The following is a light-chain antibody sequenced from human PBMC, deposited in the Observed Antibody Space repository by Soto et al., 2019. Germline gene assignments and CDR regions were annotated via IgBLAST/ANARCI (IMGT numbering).Light chain of an antibody. CDR3: SSYTSSSTVV. V-gene: IGLV2-14*01. Sequence: QSVLTQPASVSGSPGQSITISCTGTSSDVGGYNFVSWYQHHPGKAPKLMIYEVSNRPSGVSYRFSGSKSGNTASLTISGLQAEDEADYYCSSYTSSSTVVFGGGTKLTVL. J-gene: IGLJ2*01. CDR2: EVS. CDR1: SSDVGGYNF.